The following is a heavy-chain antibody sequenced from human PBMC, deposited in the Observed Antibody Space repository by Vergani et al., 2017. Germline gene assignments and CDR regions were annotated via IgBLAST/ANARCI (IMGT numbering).Heavy chain of an antibody. V-gene: IGHV4-39*07. CDR3: AREGDGYTYXFDY. CDR2: IYYSGST. J-gene: IGHJ4*02. CDR1: GGSISSSSYY. D-gene: IGHD5-24*01. Sequence: QLQLQESGPGLVKPSETLSLTCTGSGGSISSSSYYWGWIRQPPGKGLDWIGSIYYSGSTYYNPSLNRRVTISVDTSKNQLSLKRSSVTAADTSVYYCAREGDGYTYXFDYCGQGTLVTVSS.